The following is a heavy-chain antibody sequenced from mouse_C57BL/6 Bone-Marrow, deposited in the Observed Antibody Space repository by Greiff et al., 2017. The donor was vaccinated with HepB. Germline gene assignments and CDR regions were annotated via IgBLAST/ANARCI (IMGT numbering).Heavy chain of an antibody. V-gene: IGHV2-5*01. J-gene: IGHJ1*03. D-gene: IGHD1-1*01. Sequence: VKLQESGPGLVQPSQSLSITCTVSGFSLTSYGVHWVRQSPGKGLEWLGVIWRGGSTDYNAAFMSRLSITKDNSKSQVFFKMNSLQADDTAIYYCAKGSSYAYWYFDVWGTGTTVTVSS. CDR3: AKGSSYAYWYFDV. CDR1: GFSLTSYG. CDR2: IWRGGST.